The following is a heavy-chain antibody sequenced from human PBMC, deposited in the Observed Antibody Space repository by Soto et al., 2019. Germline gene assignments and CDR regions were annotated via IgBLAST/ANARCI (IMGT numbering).Heavy chain of an antibody. CDR2: INPNSGGT. CDR1: GYTFTGYY. V-gene: IGHV1-2*02. CDR3: ASDGDGHSYGYVHYYYGMDV. Sequence: ASVKVSCKASGYTFTGYYMHWVRQAPGQGLEWMGWINPNSGGTNYAQKFQGRVTMTRDTSIGTAYMELSRLRSDDTAVYYCASDGDGHSYGYVHYYYGMDVWGQGTTVTVSS. J-gene: IGHJ6*02. D-gene: IGHD5-18*01.